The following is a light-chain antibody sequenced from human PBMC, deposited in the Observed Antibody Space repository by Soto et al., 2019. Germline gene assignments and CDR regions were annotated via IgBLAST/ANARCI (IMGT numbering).Light chain of an antibody. CDR3: QQYHTLPIT. CDR1: QGINNY. J-gene: IGKJ4*01. CDR2: DTS. V-gene: IGKV1-33*01. Sequence: DIQMTQSPASLSASVGDRVTITCQASQGINNYLNWYQQKPGNAPKLLIFDTSDLETGVPSRFSGRGSGTDFTFTISSLQPEDVAAYYCQQYHTLPITFGGGIKVDI.